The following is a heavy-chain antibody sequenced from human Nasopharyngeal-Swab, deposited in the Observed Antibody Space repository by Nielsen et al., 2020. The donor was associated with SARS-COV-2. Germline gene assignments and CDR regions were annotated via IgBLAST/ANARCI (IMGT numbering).Heavy chain of an antibody. CDR2: INSDGSGT. Sequence: GESLKISCAASGFTFSSYWMHWVRQAPGKGLVWVSRINSDGSGTSYADSVKGRFTISRDNAKNTLYLQMNSLRAEDTAVYYCARYGRTTVDYWGQGTLVTVSS. CDR1: GFTFSSYW. J-gene: IGHJ4*02. CDR3: ARYGRTTVDY. D-gene: IGHD2/OR15-2a*01. V-gene: IGHV3-74*01.